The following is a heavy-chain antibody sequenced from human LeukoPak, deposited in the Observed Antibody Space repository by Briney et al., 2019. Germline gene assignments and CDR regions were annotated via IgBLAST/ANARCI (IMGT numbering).Heavy chain of an antibody. V-gene: IGHV1-18*01. J-gene: IGHJ1*01. D-gene: IGHD6-19*01. Sequence: ASVKVSCKASGYTFTSYAISWVRQAPGQGLDWMGWISLYNAKTNYAQKLQGRVTMTTDTSTSTAYMELMSLRSDDTAVYYCARLGVAGDPSSVEYLQHWGQGTLVTVSS. CDR3: ARLGVAGDPSSVEYLQH. CDR1: GYTFTSYA. CDR2: ISLYNAKT.